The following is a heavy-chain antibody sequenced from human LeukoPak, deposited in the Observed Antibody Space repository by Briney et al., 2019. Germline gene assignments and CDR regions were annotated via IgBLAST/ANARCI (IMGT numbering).Heavy chain of an antibody. CDR3: ARYATVAAHRDFDY. Sequence: PGGSLRLSCAAYGFTFSRYAMHWVRQAPGKGLEWVSYISSSSSTTYYADSVKGRFTISRDNAKNSLYLQMNSLRAEDMAVYYCARYATVAAHRDFDYWGQGTLVTVSS. CDR1: GFTFSRYA. V-gene: IGHV3-48*01. D-gene: IGHD6-19*01. CDR2: ISSSSSTT. J-gene: IGHJ4*02.